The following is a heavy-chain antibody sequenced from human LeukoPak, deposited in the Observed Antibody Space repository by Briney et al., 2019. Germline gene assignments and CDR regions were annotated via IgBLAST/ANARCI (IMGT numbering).Heavy chain of an antibody. J-gene: IGHJ4*02. CDR3: AREKTGIAVGGFPRGPFDY. Sequence: PSETLSLTCAVYGGSFSGYYWSWIRQPPGKGLEWIGEINHSGSTNYNPSLKSRVTISVDTSKNQFSLKLSSVTAADTAVYYCAREKTGIAVGGFPRGPFDYWGQGTLVTVSS. CDR2: INHSGST. D-gene: IGHD6-19*01. CDR1: GGSFSGYY. V-gene: IGHV4-34*01.